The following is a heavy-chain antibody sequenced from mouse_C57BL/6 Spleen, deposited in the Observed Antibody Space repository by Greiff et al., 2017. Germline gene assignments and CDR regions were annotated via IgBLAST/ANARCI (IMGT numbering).Heavy chain of an antibody. CDR1: GYTFTSYW. CDR3: ARSREADWYFDV. Sequence: QVQLQQPGAELVKPGASVKLSCKASGYTFTSYWMHWVKQRPGQGLEWIGMIHPNSGSTNYNEKFKSKATLTVDKTSSTAYMQLSSLTSADTAVYYCARSREADWYFDVWGTGTTVTVSS. J-gene: IGHJ1*03. V-gene: IGHV1-64*01. CDR2: IHPNSGST.